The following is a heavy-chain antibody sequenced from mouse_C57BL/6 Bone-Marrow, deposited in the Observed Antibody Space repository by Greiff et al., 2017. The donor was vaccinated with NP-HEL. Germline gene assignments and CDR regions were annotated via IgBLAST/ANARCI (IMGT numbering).Heavy chain of an antibody. V-gene: IGHV1-81*01. J-gene: IGHJ2*01. Sequence: QVQLQQSGAELARPGASVKLSCKASGYTFTSYGISWVKQRTGQGLEWIGEIYPRSGNTYYNEKFKGKATLTADKSSSTAYIELRSLTSEDSAVYFCARSHYYGSSYGGDYWGQGTTLTVSS. D-gene: IGHD1-1*01. CDR2: IYPRSGNT. CDR1: GYTFTSYG. CDR3: ARSHYYGSSYGGDY.